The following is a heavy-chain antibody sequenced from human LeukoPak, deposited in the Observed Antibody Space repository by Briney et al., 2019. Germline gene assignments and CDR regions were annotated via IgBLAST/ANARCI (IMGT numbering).Heavy chain of an antibody. V-gene: IGHV3-23*01. CDR2: ISGSGGST. Sequence: GGSLRLSCAASGFTFSSYAMSWVRQAPGKGLEWVSAISGSGGSTYYADSVKGRFTISRDNSKNTLYLQMNSLRAEDTAVYYCAKFSLDIVVVPAAQRYFDYWGQGTLVTVSP. D-gene: IGHD2-2*01. CDR3: AKFSLDIVVVPAAQRYFDY. J-gene: IGHJ4*02. CDR1: GFTFSSYA.